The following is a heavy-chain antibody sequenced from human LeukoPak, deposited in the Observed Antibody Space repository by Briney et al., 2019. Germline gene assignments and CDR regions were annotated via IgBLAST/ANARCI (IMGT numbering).Heavy chain of an antibody. V-gene: IGHV3-21*01. CDR1: GFTFSSYS. D-gene: IGHD5-18*01. CDR2: ISSSSSYI. J-gene: IGHJ4*02. CDR3: ARDGIQLWWDY. Sequence: GGSLRLSCAASGFTFSSYSMNWVRQAPGKGLEWVSSISSSSSYIYYADSVKGRFTISRDNAKTSLYLQMNSLRAEDTAVYYCARDGIQLWWDYWGQGTLVTVSS.